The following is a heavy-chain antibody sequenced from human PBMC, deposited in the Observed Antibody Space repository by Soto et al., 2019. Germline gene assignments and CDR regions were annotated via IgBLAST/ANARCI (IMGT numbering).Heavy chain of an antibody. V-gene: IGHV5-51*01. CDR3: ARQGYPSGWYLSPVPNHQNFDY. CDR2: IYPGDSDT. Sequence: GESLKISCKGSGYSFTSYWIGWVRQMPGKGLEWMGIIYPGDSDTRYSPSFQGQVTISADKSISTAYLQWSSLKASDTAMYYCARQGYPSGWYLSPVPNHQNFDYWGQGTLVTVSS. D-gene: IGHD6-19*01. J-gene: IGHJ4*02. CDR1: GYSFTSYW.